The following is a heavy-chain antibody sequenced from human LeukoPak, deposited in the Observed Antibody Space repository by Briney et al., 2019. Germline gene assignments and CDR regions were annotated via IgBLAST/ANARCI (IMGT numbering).Heavy chain of an antibody. V-gene: IGHV3-23*01. CDR2: ISGNAGYT. J-gene: IGHJ4*02. Sequence: PGGSLRLSCAASGFTFSTYAMTWVRQAPGKGLEWVSGISGNAGYTYYADSVKGRFTITRDNAKNAQMLQVNSLRTEDTAGYYCAKERVQLGYWGQGTLVTVSS. CDR3: AKERVQLGY. CDR1: GFTFSTYA. D-gene: IGHD5-18*01.